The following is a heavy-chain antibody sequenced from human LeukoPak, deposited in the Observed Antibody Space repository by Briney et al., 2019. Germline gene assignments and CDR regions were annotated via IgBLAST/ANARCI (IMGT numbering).Heavy chain of an antibody. CDR2: IYHSGST. Sequence: SETLSLTCAVSGYSISSGYYWGWIQQRPGNWLEWLGSIYHSGSTYYNPSLKSPVRISVNTSKNKFSLKLSSVTAADTAVYYCARHPIAAAGTGSYYYYMDVWGKGTTVTVSS. CDR3: ARHPIAAAGTGSYYYYMDV. CDR1: GYSISSGYY. D-gene: IGHD6-13*01. J-gene: IGHJ6*03. V-gene: IGHV4-38-2*01.